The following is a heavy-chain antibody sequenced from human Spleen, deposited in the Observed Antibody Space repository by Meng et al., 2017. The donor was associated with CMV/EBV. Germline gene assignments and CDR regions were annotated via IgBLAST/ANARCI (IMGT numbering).Heavy chain of an antibody. CDR1: GFTFDDYA. CDR3: AKGGFEYSSSAVDY. D-gene: IGHD6-6*01. Sequence: GGSLRLSCAASGFTFDDYAMHWVRQAPGKGLEWVSGISWNSGSIGYADSVKGRFTISRDNAKNSLYLQMNSLRAEDTALYYCAKGGFEYSSSAVDYWGQGTVVTVSS. CDR2: ISWNSGSI. V-gene: IGHV3-9*01. J-gene: IGHJ4*02.